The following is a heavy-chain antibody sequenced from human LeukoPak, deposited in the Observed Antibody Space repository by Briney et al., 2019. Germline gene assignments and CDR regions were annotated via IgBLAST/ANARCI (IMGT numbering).Heavy chain of an antibody. V-gene: IGHV3-74*01. J-gene: IGHJ4*02. CDR3: ARDRDDSSGYYDY. D-gene: IGHD3-22*01. CDR1: GFTFSSYW. Sequence: GGSLRLSCAASGFTFSSYWMHWVRQAPGKGLVWVSRINSDGSSTSYADSVKGRFTISRDNAKNTLYLQMNSLRAEDTAAYYCARDRDDSSGYYDYWGQGTLVTVSS. CDR2: INSDGSST.